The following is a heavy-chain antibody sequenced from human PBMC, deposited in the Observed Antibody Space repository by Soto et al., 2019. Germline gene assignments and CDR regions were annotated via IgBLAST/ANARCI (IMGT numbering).Heavy chain of an antibody. J-gene: IGHJ6*03. D-gene: IGHD2-2*01. CDR3: ARMRGVVVPAAPNDPYYYYYMDV. CDR2: IDWEDDE. Sequence: SGPTLVNPTQTLTLTCTFPGFSLSNSGMCVSWIRQPPGEALEWLARIDWEDDEYYSTSLKTRLTISKDTSKNQVVLTLTNMDPADTATYYCARMRGVVVPAAPNDPYYYYYMDVWGKGTTVTVSS. CDR1: GFSLSNSGMC. V-gene: IGHV2-70*11.